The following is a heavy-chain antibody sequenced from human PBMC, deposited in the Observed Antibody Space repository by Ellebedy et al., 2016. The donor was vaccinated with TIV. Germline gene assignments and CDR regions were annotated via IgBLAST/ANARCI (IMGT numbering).Heavy chain of an antibody. CDR1: GHTFSSYY. Sequence: AASVKVSCKASGHTFSSYYMHWVRQAPGQGLEWMGIINPSGGSTSYAQKFQGRVTMTRDTSTSTVYMELSSLRSEDTAVYYWASGDSSGDYYSIDYWGQGTLVTVSS. D-gene: IGHD3-22*01. J-gene: IGHJ4*02. V-gene: IGHV1-46*01. CDR2: INPSGGST. CDR3: ASGDSSGDYYSIDY.